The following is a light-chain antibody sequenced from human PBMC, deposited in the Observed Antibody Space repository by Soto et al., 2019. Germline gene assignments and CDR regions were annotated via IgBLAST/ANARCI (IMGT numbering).Light chain of an antibody. V-gene: IGKV3-20*01. J-gene: IGKJ5*01. Sequence: EIVLTQSPGTLSLSPGERATLSCRASQSVSSSYLAWYQQKPGQAPRLLIYGASNRATGIPDRFSGSGSGTEFSFTVTSLQSEDFAVYYCQQYDQWPITFGQGTRLEN. CDR2: GAS. CDR3: QQYDQWPIT. CDR1: QSVSSSY.